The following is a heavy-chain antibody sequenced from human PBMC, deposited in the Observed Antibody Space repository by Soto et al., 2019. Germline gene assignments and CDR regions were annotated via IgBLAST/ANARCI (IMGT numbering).Heavy chain of an antibody. Sequence: SVKVSCKASGGTFRNYGIGWVRQAPGQGLEWMGGIIPVFGTTNYAQKFQGRVTITADESTSTAYIEVSSLRSEDTAMFYCGRYCSGGSCHNLEYYGMDVWGQGTKVTVS. V-gene: IGHV1-69*13. CDR1: GGTFRNYG. J-gene: IGHJ6*01. CDR3: GRYCSGGSCHNLEYYGMDV. CDR2: IIPVFGTT. D-gene: IGHD2-15*01.